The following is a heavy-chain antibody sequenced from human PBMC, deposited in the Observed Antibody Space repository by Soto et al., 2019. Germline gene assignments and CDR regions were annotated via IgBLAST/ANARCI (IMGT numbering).Heavy chain of an antibody. CDR2: IYYSGST. Sequence: QVQLQESGPGLVKPSETLSLTCTVSGGSVSRKSYYWSWIRQPPGKGLEWIGHIYYSGSTHYNPSLKSRVSITVDTSKNQFSLKLISVTAADSAFYYCARDLPGTTSGWYFDLWGRGTLVAVSS. D-gene: IGHD1-7*01. J-gene: IGHJ2*01. V-gene: IGHV4-61*01. CDR1: GGSVSRKSYY. CDR3: ARDLPGTTSGWYFDL.